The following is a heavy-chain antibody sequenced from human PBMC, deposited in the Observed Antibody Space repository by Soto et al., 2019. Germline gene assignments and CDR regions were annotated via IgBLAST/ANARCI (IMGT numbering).Heavy chain of an antibody. CDR3: ARNMDYYYGRGSGNGHGV. J-gene: IGHJ6*02. Sequence: QVRLVQSGAEVKEPGDSVRVSCEASGYTFTAYHIHWVRQAPGQGLEWMGWINPKFGDTGYAQDFQGRFSMTSDMSISTVYMELSRLPTDDTAIYYCARNMDYYYGRGSGNGHGVWGQGTTVTVFS. V-gene: IGHV1-2*02. CDR2: INPKFGDT. CDR1: GYTFTAYH. D-gene: IGHD3-10*02.